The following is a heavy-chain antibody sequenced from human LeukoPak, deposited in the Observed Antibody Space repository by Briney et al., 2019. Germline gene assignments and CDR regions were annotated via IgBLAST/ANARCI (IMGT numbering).Heavy chain of an antibody. V-gene: IGHV1-69*01. Sequence: SVKVSCKASGVTFSSYAINWVRQAPGQGLEWMGGIIPIFGTANYAQKFQDRVTITADESTSTAYMELSSLRSEDTAIYYCASRLYCSNTRCRNFPFAYWGQGTLVTVSS. J-gene: IGHJ4*02. CDR2: IIPIFGTA. CDR3: ASRLYCSNTRCRNFPFAY. D-gene: IGHD2-2*01. CDR1: GVTFSSYA.